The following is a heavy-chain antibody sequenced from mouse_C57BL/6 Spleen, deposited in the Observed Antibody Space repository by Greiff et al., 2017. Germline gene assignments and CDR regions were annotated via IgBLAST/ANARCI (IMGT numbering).Heavy chain of an antibody. CDR3: AREHYYGSSYGDY. CDR1: GYSFTDYN. J-gene: IGHJ2*01. D-gene: IGHD1-1*01. CDR2: INPNYGTT. Sequence: EVKLMESGPELVKPGASVKISCKASGYSFTDYNMNWVKQSTGKSLEWIGVINPNYGTTSYNQKFKGKATLTVDQSSSTAYMQLNSLTSEDSAVYYGAREHYYGSSYGDYWGQGTTLTVSS. V-gene: IGHV1-39*01.